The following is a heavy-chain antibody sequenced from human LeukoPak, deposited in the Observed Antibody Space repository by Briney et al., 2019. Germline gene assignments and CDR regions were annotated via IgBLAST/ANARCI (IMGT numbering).Heavy chain of an antibody. CDR1: GGTFSSYA. J-gene: IGHJ4*02. D-gene: IGHD1-26*01. Sequence: SVKVSCKASGGTFSSYAISWVRQAPGQGLEWMGGIIPIFGTANYAQKFQGRATITADESTSTAYMELSSLRSEDTAVYYCARKLVGATPFDYWGQGTLVTVSS. V-gene: IGHV1-69*13. CDR3: ARKLVGATPFDY. CDR2: IIPIFGTA.